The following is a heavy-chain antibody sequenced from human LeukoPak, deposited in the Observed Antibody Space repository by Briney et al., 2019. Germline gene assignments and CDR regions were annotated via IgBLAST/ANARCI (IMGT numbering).Heavy chain of an antibody. J-gene: IGHJ3*02. D-gene: IGHD6-13*01. Sequence: GSSVKVSCKASGYTFNSYGMSRVRQAPGHGLEWMGGISAYNGNTNYAQTLQGRVNMTTDTSTRTAYMELRCLRSDDTAVYYCARPRSSWLNDDAFDIWGQGKMGTVSS. CDR3: ARPRSSWLNDDAFDI. V-gene: IGHV1-18*01. CDR1: GYTFNSYG. CDR2: ISAYNGNT.